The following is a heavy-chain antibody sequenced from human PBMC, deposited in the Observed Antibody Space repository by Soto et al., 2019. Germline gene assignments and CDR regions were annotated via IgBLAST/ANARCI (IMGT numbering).Heavy chain of an antibody. Sequence: GGSLRLSCAASGFTFSSYAMSWVRQAPGKGLEWVSAISGSGGSTYYADSVKGRFTISRDNSKNTLYLQMNSLRAEDTAVYYCAKDCRCKMGTVAFPDYWGQGTLVTVSS. CDR3: AKDCRCKMGTVAFPDY. V-gene: IGHV3-23*01. J-gene: IGHJ4*02. CDR1: GFTFSSYA. D-gene: IGHD5-12*01. CDR2: ISGSGGST.